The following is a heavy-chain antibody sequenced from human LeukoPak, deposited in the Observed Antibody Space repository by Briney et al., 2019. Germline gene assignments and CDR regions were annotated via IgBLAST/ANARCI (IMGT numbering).Heavy chain of an antibody. Sequence: GGSLRLSCAASGFTFSSHAMIWVRQAPGKGLEWVSSVSSSGGGTYYADSVKGRFTISRDNSKNTLYLQMNSLRVEDTAVYYCAKRSLAATNYFDYWGRGILVTVSS. CDR3: AKRSLAATNYFDY. CDR1: GFTFSSHA. D-gene: IGHD6-25*01. V-gene: IGHV3-23*01. CDR2: VSSSGGGT. J-gene: IGHJ4*02.